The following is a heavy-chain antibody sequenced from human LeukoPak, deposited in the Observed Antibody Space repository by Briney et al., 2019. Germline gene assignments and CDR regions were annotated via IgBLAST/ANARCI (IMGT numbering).Heavy chain of an antibody. CDR3: ARGGANDY. CDR1: GYSISSGYY. CDR2: FYHSGST. J-gene: IGHJ4*02. V-gene: IGHV4-38-2*02. Sequence: SETLSLTCSVSGYSISSGYYWGWIRQPPEKGLEWIGRFYHSGSTYYNPSLKSRVTISVDTSKNQFSLKLTSVTAADTAVYYCARGGANDYWGQGTLVTVSS. D-gene: IGHD4/OR15-4a*01.